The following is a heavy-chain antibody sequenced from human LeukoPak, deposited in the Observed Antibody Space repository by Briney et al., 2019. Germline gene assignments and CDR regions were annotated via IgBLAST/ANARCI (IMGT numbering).Heavy chain of an antibody. CDR1: GYTFTGYY. V-gene: IGHV1-2*02. CDR3: ATIAYYYDSSGHDFDY. Sequence: ASVKVSCKASGYTFTGYYMHWVRQAPGQGLEWMGWINPNSGGTNYAQKFQGRVTMTRDTSISTAYMELSRLRSDDTAVYYCATIAYYYDSSGHDFDYWGQGTLVTVSS. J-gene: IGHJ4*02. CDR2: INPNSGGT. D-gene: IGHD3-22*01.